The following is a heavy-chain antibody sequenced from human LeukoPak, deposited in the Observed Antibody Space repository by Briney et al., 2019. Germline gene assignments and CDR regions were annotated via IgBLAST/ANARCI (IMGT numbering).Heavy chain of an antibody. J-gene: IGHJ4*02. D-gene: IGHD2-2*01. Sequence: PSQTLSLTCAVSGGSISSGGYSWSWIRQPPGEGLEWIGYIYHSGRTYYNPSLKSRVTISVDRSKNQFSLKLSSVTAADTAVYYCARAGGGRYCSSTSCYEQPYYFDYWGQGTLVTVPS. CDR1: GGSISSGGYS. V-gene: IGHV4-30-2*01. CDR2: IYHSGRT. CDR3: ARAGGGRYCSSTSCYEQPYYFDY.